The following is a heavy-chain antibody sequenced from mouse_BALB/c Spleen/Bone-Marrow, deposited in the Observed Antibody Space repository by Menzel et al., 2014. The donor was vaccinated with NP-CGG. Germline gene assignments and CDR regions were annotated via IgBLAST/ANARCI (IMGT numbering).Heavy chain of an antibody. Sequence: QLQQSGPELVKPGTSVKMSCKASGYTFTSYVIHWVQQKPGQGLEWIGYINPFNDGTKYNEKFKDKATLTSDKSSNTAYMELSSLTSEDSAVYYCARTGNYYGSSFDYWGQGTTLTVSS. V-gene: IGHV1-14*01. D-gene: IGHD1-1*01. J-gene: IGHJ2*01. CDR2: INPFNDGT. CDR1: GYTFTSYV. CDR3: ARTGNYYGSSFDY.